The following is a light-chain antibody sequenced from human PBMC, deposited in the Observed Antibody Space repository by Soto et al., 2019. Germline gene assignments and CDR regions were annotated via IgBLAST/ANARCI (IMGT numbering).Light chain of an antibody. Sequence: DIQIGQARCSLWASVGDRDTMTCRASQSLSSYLNWSQQKPGNALKLLIYAASSLQSGVPSRFSGSGSGTDFTLTISSLQPEDFATYYCQQSYSTPLISFGQGTRLEIK. CDR3: QQSYSTPLIS. CDR1: QSLSSY. V-gene: IGKV1-39*01. J-gene: IGKJ5*01. CDR2: AAS.